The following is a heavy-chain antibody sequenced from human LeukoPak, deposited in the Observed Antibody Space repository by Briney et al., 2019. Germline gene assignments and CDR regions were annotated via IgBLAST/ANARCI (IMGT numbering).Heavy chain of an antibody. V-gene: IGHV1-46*01. D-gene: IGHD6-13*01. CDR1: GYTFTSYY. CDR2: INPSGGST. Sequence: EASVKVSCKASGYTFTSYYMHWVRQAPGQGLEWMGIINPSGGSTAYAQKFQGRVTMTRDMSTSTVYMDLGSLRSEDTAVYYCARDSPAAGKENFDYWGQGTLVTVSS. J-gene: IGHJ4*02. CDR3: ARDSPAAGKENFDY.